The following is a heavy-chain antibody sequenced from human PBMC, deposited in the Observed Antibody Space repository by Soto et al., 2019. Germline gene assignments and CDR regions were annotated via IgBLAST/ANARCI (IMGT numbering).Heavy chain of an antibody. J-gene: IGHJ3*02. V-gene: IGHV4-30-2*01. Sequence: SETLSLTCAVSGGSISSGGYSWSWIRQPPGKGLEWIGYIYHSGSTYYNPSLKSRVTISVDRSKNQFSLKLSSVTAADTAVYYCARHSRYCSSTSCYGEVVDAFDIWGQGTMVTVSS. CDR2: IYHSGST. CDR3: ARHSRYCSSTSCYGEVVDAFDI. CDR1: GGSISSGGYS. D-gene: IGHD2-2*01.